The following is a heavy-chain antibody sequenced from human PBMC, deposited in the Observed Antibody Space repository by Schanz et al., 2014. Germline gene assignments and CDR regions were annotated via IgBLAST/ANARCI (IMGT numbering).Heavy chain of an antibody. V-gene: IGHV3-23*01. CDR1: GLIFSNYV. D-gene: IGHD1-1*01. CDR3: AKSERNED. CDR2: IGTSGST. J-gene: IGHJ4*02. Sequence: EVQLLESGGGLVQPGGSLKLSCAASGLIFSNYVMSWVRQAPGKGLEWVSTIGTSGSTNYAESVKGRFTISRDNSKNALDLQMNSLRAEDTAVYCGAKSERNEDWGQGTLVTVSS.